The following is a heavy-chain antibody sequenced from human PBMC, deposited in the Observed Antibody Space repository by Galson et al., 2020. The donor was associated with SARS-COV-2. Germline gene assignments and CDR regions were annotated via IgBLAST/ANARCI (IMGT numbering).Heavy chain of an antibody. CDR2: IKSKTDGGTT. Sequence: PGGSLRLSCAASGFTFSNAWMSWVRQAPGKGLEWVGRIKSKTDGGTTDYAAPVKGRFTISRDDSKNTLYLQMNSLKTEDTAVYYCTTGTYYYDSSGYSNDAFDIWGQGTIVTVSS. CDR3: TTGTYYYDSSGYSNDAFDI. J-gene: IGHJ3*02. D-gene: IGHD3-22*01. V-gene: IGHV3-15*01. CDR1: GFTFSNAW.